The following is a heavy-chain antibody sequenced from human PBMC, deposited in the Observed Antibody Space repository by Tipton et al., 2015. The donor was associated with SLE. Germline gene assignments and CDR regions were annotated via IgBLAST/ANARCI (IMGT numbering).Heavy chain of an antibody. CDR3: ARGPGGGQQLVPSVDY. D-gene: IGHD6-13*01. CDR1: GGSFSAYY. V-gene: IGHV4-34*01. J-gene: IGHJ4*02. Sequence: TLSLTCAVYGGSFSAYYWSWIRQPPGKGLEWIGEINHSGSTNYNPSLKSRVTISVDTSKNQFSLKLSSVTAADTAVYYCARGPGGGQQLVPSVDYWGQGTLVTVSS. CDR2: INHSGST.